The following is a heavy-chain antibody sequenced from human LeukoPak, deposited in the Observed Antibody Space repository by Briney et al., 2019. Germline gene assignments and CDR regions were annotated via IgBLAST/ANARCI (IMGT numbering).Heavy chain of an antibody. CDR3: ARDHGMDV. Sequence: GGSLRLSCAASGFTFSSYWMHWVRQAPGKGQVWVSRINSEGSSTSYADSVKGRFTISRDNAKNTLYLQMNSLRAEDTAVYYCARDHGMDVWGQGTTVTVSS. CDR2: INSEGSST. CDR1: GFTFSSYW. V-gene: IGHV3-74*01. J-gene: IGHJ6*02.